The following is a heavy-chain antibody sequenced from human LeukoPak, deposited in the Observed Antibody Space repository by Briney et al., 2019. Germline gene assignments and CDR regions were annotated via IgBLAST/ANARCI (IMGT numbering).Heavy chain of an antibody. J-gene: IGHJ6*02. CDR2: INPNSGGT. CDR3: ARTGEGYCSSTSCSYYYYGMDV. V-gene: IGHV1-2*02. D-gene: IGHD2-2*01. CDR1: GYTFTGYY. Sequence: ASVTVACKASGYTFTGYYMHWVRQAPGQGLEWMGWINPNSGGTNYAQKFQGRVTMTRDTSISTAYMELSRLRSDDTAVYYCARTGEGYCSSTSCSYYYYGMDVWGQGTTVTVSS.